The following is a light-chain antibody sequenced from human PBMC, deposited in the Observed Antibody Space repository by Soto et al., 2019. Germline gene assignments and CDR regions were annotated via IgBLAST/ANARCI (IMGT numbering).Light chain of an antibody. CDR1: ISDVGGYNY. Sequence: QSVLTQPPSASGSPGQSVTISCTGTISDVGGYNYVSWYQQHPGKAPKLMIYEVSKRPSGVPDRFSGSKSGNTASLTVSGLQAEDEADYYCSSYAGSNNVFGTGTKVTV. V-gene: IGLV2-8*01. CDR2: EVS. CDR3: SSYAGSNNV. J-gene: IGLJ1*01.